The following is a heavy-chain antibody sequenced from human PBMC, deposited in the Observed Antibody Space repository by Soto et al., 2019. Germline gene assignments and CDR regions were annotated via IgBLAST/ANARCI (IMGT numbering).Heavy chain of an antibody. J-gene: IGHJ4*02. CDR1: GGSISSGGYY. CDR2: IYYSGST. D-gene: IGHD4-17*01. Sequence: QVQLQESGPGLVKPSQTLSLTCTVSGGSISSGGYYWSWIRQHPGKGLEWIGYIYYSGSTYYNPSLKSRVTISVDTSKNQFSLNLISVTAADTAVYYCARGTYGDYGLGIDYWGQGTLVTVSS. V-gene: IGHV4-31*03. CDR3: ARGTYGDYGLGIDY.